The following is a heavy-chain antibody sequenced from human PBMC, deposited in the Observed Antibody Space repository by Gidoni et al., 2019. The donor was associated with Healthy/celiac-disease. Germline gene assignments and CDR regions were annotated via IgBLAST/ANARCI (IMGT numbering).Heavy chain of an antibody. CDR3: ARGRTPGIAVAGYPYYYGMDV. D-gene: IGHD6-19*01. CDR2: INLSGST. Sequence: QVQLQQWGAGRLKPSETLSLTCIVDSGSSRGYYWSWIRQPPGKGLEGIGEINLSGSTNYNPSLKSRVTISRDTSKRQLSLKLSSVTAADTAVYYCARGRTPGIAVAGYPYYYGMDVWGQGTTVTVSS. J-gene: IGHJ6*02. CDR1: SGSSRGYY. V-gene: IGHV4-34*01.